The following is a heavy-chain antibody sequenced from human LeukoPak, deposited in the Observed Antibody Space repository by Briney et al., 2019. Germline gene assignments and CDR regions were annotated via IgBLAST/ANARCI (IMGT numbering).Heavy chain of an antibody. CDR3: AAESGSYAYYYYMDV. Sequence: SVKVSCKACGYIFTSYDINWVRQATGQGLEWMGGIIPIFGTANYAQKFQGRVTITTDESTSTAYMELSSLRSEDTAVYYCAAESGSYAYYYYMDVWGKGTTVTVSS. CDR1: GYIFTSYD. CDR2: IIPIFGTA. D-gene: IGHD1-26*01. J-gene: IGHJ6*03. V-gene: IGHV1-69*05.